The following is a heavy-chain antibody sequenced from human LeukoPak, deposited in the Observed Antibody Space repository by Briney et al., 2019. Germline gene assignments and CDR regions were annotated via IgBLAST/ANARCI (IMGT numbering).Heavy chain of an antibody. CDR1: GFTFTSSA. CDR2: IVVGSGNT. CDR3: AADYSNYYWYFDL. Sequence: ASVKVSCKASGFTFTSSAVQWVRQARGQRLEWIGWIVVGSGNTNYAQKFHERVTITRDMSTSTAYMELSSLRSEDTAVYYCAADYSNYYWYFDLWGRGTLVTVSS. D-gene: IGHD4-11*01. V-gene: IGHV1-58*01. J-gene: IGHJ2*01.